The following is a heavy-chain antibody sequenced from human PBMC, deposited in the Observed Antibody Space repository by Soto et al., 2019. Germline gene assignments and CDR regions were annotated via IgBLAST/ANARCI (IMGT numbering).Heavy chain of an antibody. J-gene: IGHJ3*02. CDR2: ISAYNGNT. V-gene: IGHV1-18*01. Sequence: QVQLVQSGAEVKKPGASVEVSCKASGYTFTSYGITWVRQAPGQGLEWMGWISAYNGNTNYAQKLQGRVIMTADTSTSTAYMELRSLRSDDTAVYYCARHGGYYYVPKQNAFNIWGQGTMVTVSS. CDR1: GYTFTSYG. CDR3: ARHGGYYYVPKQNAFNI. D-gene: IGHD3-22*01.